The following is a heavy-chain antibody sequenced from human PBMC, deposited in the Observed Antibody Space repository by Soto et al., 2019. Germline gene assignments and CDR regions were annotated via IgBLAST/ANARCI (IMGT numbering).Heavy chain of an antibody. CDR1: GGSISSYY. Sequence: SETLSLTCTVSGGSISSYYWSWIRQPPGKGLEWIGYIYYSGSTNYNPSLKSRVTISVDTSKNQFSLKLSSVTAADTAVYYCARHPPLTSEVPAATGMHWFDPWGQGTLVTVSS. V-gene: IGHV4-59*08. CDR2: IYYSGST. J-gene: IGHJ5*02. CDR3: ARHPPLTSEVPAATGMHWFDP. D-gene: IGHD2-2*01.